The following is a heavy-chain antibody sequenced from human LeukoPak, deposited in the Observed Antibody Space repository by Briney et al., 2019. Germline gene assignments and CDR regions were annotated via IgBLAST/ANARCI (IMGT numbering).Heavy chain of an antibody. Sequence: RPGGSLRLSCAASGFTFSTYGMHWVRQAPGKGLEGVAVIWSDGSNKYYADSVKGRFTISRDNSKNTLYLQMNSLRAEDTAVYYCARRRYSVYDFDYWGQGTLVTVSS. V-gene: IGHV3-33*01. CDR2: IWSDGSNK. J-gene: IGHJ4*02. D-gene: IGHD5/OR15-5a*01. CDR3: ARRRYSVYDFDY. CDR1: GFTFSTYG.